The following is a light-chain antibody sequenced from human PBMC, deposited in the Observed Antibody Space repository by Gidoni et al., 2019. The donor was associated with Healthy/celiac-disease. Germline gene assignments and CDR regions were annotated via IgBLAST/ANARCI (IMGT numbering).Light chain of an antibody. Sequence: QSVLTQPPSLSGAPGQRVTISCTGSSSNIAAGYDVHWYQQLPGTAPKLLLYGNSNRPSGVPDRFSGSKSGTSASLAITGLQAEDEADYYCQSYDSSLSVVVFGGGTKLTVL. V-gene: IGLV1-40*01. CDR2: GNS. CDR1: SSNIAAGYD. J-gene: IGLJ2*01. CDR3: QSYDSSLSVVV.